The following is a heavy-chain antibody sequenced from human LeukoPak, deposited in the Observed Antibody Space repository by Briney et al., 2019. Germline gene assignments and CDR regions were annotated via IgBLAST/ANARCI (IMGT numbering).Heavy chain of an antibody. Sequence: GGSLRLSCAGAGFVFSAFRMIWIRQTPGRGLEWIAYISRDGTITHYGDSDRGRFTISRDDAKSPLFLRMDNLRVDDTATYWAKEEGAGGGYPVLDSWGRGILVTVSS. J-gene: IGHJ5*01. V-gene: IGHV3-48*01. D-gene: IGHD3-16*02. CDR2: ISRDGTIT. CDR3: KEEGAGGGYPVLDS. CDR1: GFVFSAFR.